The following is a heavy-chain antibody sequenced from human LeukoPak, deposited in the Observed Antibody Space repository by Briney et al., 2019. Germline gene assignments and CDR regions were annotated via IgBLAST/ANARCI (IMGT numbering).Heavy chain of an antibody. CDR3: ARGGPGYDYVWGSYRCDY. D-gene: IGHD3-16*02. CDR2: IIPIFGTA. V-gene: IGHV1-69*13. Sequence: SVKVSCKASGGTFSSYAISWVRQAPGQGLEWMGGIIPIFGTANYAQKFQGRVTITADESTSTAYMELSSLRSEDTAVYYCARGGPGYDYVWGSYRCDYWGQGTLDTVSS. CDR1: GGTFSSYA. J-gene: IGHJ4*02.